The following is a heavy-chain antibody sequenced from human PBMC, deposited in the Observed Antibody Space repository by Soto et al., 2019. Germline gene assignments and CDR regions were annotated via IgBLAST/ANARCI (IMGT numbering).Heavy chain of an antibody. Sequence: EVQVLDSGGGWVQPGGSLRLSCAASGFTFNNYAMNWVRQAPGKGLEGVATISGTGGSTYYSDSVKGRFTISRDNSKNTLYLQMNSLRVEDTAVYYCAKDRLGGNFDYWGQGTQVTVSS. J-gene: IGHJ4*02. CDR2: ISGTGGST. CDR3: AKDRLGGNFDY. CDR1: GFTFNNYA. V-gene: IGHV3-23*01.